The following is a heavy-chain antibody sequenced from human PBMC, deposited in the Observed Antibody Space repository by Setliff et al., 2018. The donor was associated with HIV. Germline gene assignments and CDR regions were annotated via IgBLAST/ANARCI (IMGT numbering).Heavy chain of an antibody. D-gene: IGHD1-26*01. CDR3: VRDQLRIPERWDFDF. Sequence: GGSLRLSCAASGFVFTDHSLHWVRQAPGAGLEWISYISATGTTVSYADSVRGRFIISRDSVRNEVYLQMKSLRVDDTALYYCVRDQLRIPERWDFDFWGQGTLVTVSS. J-gene: IGHJ4*02. CDR1: GFVFTDHS. V-gene: IGHV3-48*01. CDR2: ISATGTTV.